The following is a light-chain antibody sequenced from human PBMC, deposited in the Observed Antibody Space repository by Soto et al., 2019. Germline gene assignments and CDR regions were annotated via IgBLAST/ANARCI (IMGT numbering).Light chain of an antibody. CDR1: SSDVGSYNL. Sequence: QSALTQPASVSGSPGQSITISCTGTSSDVGSYNLVSWYQQHPGKAPKLMIYEGSKRPSGVSNRFSGSKSGNTASLTISGLQAEDEADYYCCSYASSSPYVVFGGGTKVTVL. V-gene: IGLV2-23*01. CDR3: CSYASSSPYVV. J-gene: IGLJ2*01. CDR2: EGS.